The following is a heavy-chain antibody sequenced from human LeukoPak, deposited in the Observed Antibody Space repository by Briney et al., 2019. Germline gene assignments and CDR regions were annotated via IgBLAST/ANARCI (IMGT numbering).Heavy chain of an antibody. CDR3: ARVRDGYNQYYFDY. Sequence: GGSLRLSCVASGFTFSNYGMHWVRQAPGKGLEWVAFVRYDGSDKNYADSVEGRFTISRDDSRNTLYLQMNSLRAEDTAVYYCARVRDGYNQYYFDYWGQGTLVTVSS. V-gene: IGHV3-30*02. D-gene: IGHD5-24*01. CDR1: GFTFSNYG. CDR2: VRYDGSDK. J-gene: IGHJ4*02.